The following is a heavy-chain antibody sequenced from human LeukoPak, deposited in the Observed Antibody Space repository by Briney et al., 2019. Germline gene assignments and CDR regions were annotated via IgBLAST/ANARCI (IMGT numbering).Heavy chain of an antibody. D-gene: IGHD6-13*01. CDR1: GSTVTGYY. CDR3: ARGGAVGQTRDY. CDR2: RNSASDDT. J-gene: IGHJ4*02. V-gene: IGHV1-2*06. Sequence: ASVKVSCKAAGSTVTGYYTHCVRQAPGQRLEWMGRRNSASDDTNYAQQFARRVAMTRDTSISTAYTELSRLRSDDTAVYYCARGGAVGQTRDYWGQGTLVTVSS.